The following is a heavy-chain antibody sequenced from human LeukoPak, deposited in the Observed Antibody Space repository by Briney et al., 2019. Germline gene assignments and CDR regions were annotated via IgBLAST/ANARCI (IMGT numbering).Heavy chain of an antibody. D-gene: IGHD4-17*01. J-gene: IGHJ1*01. CDR2: ISAYNGNT. V-gene: IGHV1-18*01. CDR3: AKDKGMTTGAEYFQH. CDR1: GYTFTSYG. Sequence: ASVKVSCKASGYTFTSYGISWVRQAPGQGLEWMGWISAYNGNTNYAQKLQGRVTMTTDTSTSTAYMELRSLRAEDTAVYYCAKDKGMTTGAEYFQHWGQGTLVTVSS.